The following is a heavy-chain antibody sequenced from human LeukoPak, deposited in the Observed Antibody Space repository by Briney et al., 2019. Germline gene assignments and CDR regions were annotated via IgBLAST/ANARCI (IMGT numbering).Heavy chain of an antibody. CDR1: GGSISSYY. V-gene: IGHV4-59*12. J-gene: IGHJ3*02. CDR3: ARLNLPSSDAFDI. CDR2: IYYSGST. Sequence: SETLSLTCTVSGGSISSYYWSWIRQPPGKGLEWIGYIYYSGSTNYNPSLKSRVTISVDTSKNQFSLKLSSVTAADTAVYYCARLNLPSSDAFDIWGQGTMVTVSS.